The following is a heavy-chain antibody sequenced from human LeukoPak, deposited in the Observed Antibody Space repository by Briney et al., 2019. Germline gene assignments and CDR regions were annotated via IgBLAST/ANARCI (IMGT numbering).Heavy chain of an antibody. CDR1: GDSIRSYY. V-gene: IGHV4-59*01. D-gene: IGHD5-24*01. CDR2: LHHSGST. CDR3: ARRDGPFDF. J-gene: IGHJ4*02. Sequence: PSETLSLTCTVSGDSIRSYYWSWIRQPPGKGLEWIGYLHHSGSTNYNPSLESRVTMSIDTSTNQFSLKVSSVSAADTAVYYCARRDGPFDFWGQGTLVTVSS.